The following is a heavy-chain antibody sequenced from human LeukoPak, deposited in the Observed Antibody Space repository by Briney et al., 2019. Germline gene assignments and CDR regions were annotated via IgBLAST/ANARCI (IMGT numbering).Heavy chain of an antibody. V-gene: IGHV4-59*01. Sequence: SETLSLTRTVSVGSISSYYWSWIRQPPGKGLEWIGYIYYSGSTNYNPPLKSRVTISVDTSKNQFSLKLRSVTAADTAVYYCARDKGYCSGGSCYMGGLDYWGQGTLVTVSS. CDR2: IYYSGST. CDR1: VGSISSYY. J-gene: IGHJ4*02. D-gene: IGHD2-15*01. CDR3: ARDKGYCSGGSCYMGGLDY.